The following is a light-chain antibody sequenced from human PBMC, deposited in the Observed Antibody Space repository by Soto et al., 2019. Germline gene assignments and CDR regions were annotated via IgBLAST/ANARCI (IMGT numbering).Light chain of an antibody. CDR3: QQYGSSPPIT. V-gene: IGKV3-20*01. CDR1: QSVSSSY. Sequence: EIVLTQSSGTLSLSPGERATLSCRASQSVSSSYLAWYQQKPGQAPRLLIYGASSRATDIPDRFSGGGSGTDFTLTISRLEPEDFAVYYCQQYGSSPPITFGQGTRLEIK. CDR2: GAS. J-gene: IGKJ5*01.